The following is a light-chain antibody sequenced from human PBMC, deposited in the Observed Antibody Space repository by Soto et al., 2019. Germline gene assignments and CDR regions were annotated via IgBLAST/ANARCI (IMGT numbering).Light chain of an antibody. CDR2: GAS. V-gene: IGKV3-20*01. CDR1: QSVSSSY. J-gene: IGKJ1*01. CDR3: QQYGSSPPEKT. Sequence: EIVLTQSPGTLSLSPGERATLSCRASQSVSSSYLAWYQQKPGQAPRLLIYGASSRATGIPDRFSGSGSGTDFTLTISRLEPEDFAVYYWQQYGSSPPEKTFGLGTKVEIK.